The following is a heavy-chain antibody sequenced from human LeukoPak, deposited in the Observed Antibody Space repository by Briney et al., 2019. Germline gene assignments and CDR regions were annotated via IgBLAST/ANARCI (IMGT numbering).Heavy chain of an antibody. V-gene: IGHV1-69*01. Sequence: SVRVSSKASGGSLNSYSISWGRQAPGHGLEWRCGSIPVFDTAKYAQKFQGRVTLTADVPSDTAYLELRSLTSEHTAMSFCAKQGAARQDYYVDVWGNGNTVTVSS. J-gene: IGHJ6*03. CDR1: GGSLNSYS. CDR2: SIPVFDTA. D-gene: IGHD1/OR15-1a*01. CDR3: AKQGAARQDYYVDV.